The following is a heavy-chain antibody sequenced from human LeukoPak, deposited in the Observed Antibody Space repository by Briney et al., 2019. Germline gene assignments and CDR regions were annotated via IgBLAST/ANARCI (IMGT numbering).Heavy chain of an antibody. V-gene: IGHV4-34*01. CDR3: ARQLWSHFDY. J-gene: IGHJ4*02. D-gene: IGHD5-18*01. CDR1: GGSFSGYY. Sequence: SETLSLTCAVYGGSFSGYYWSCMRQPPEKAGEWIGEINHSGRTNYNPSLKSRVTISLDTSKNQFSLKLSSVTAADTAVYYCARQLWSHFDYWGQGTLVTVSS. CDR2: INHSGRT.